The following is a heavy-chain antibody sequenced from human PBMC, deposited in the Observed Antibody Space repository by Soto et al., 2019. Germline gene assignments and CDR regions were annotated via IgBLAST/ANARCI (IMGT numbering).Heavy chain of an antibody. D-gene: IGHD5-12*01. CDR1: GGSISRSGYY. J-gene: IGHJ4*02. Sequence: QVQLQESGPGLVKPSQTLSLTCTVSGGSISRSGYYWSWIRQHPGKGLEWIGYIYFSGSTYYNPSLKSRVTISVDTSKNQVSLNLNSVTAADTAVYYCAGIVATNFDYWGQGTLVTVSS. CDR3: AGIVATNFDY. CDR2: IYFSGST. V-gene: IGHV4-31*03.